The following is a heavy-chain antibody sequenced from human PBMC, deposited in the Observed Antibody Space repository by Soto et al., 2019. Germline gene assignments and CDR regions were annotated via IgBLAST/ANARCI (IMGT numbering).Heavy chain of an antibody. Sequence: ASVKVSCKASGYTFTSYYMHWVRQAPGQGLEWMGIINPSGGSTSYAQKFQGRVTMTRDTSTDTAYMELSSLRSEDTAVYYCATERTVTTELDYWGQGTLVTVSS. J-gene: IGHJ4*02. CDR2: INPSGGST. D-gene: IGHD4-4*01. CDR1: GYTFTSYY. V-gene: IGHV1-46*01. CDR3: ATERTVTTELDY.